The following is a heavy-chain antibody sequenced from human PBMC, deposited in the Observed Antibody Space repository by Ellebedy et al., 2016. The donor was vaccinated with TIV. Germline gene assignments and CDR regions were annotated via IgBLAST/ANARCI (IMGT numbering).Heavy chain of an antibody. J-gene: IGHJ4*02. D-gene: IGHD5-12*01. V-gene: IGHV1-18*04. Sequence: ASVKVSCKASGFTFTSFGISWVRQAPGQGLEWMGWISVYNGNTTYAQNLQGRVSMTTATSARTAYMELRSLRYDDTAVYYCARVGWGYSGGEDNWGQGTLVTVSS. CDR2: ISVYNGNT. CDR1: GFTFTSFG. CDR3: ARVGWGYSGGEDN.